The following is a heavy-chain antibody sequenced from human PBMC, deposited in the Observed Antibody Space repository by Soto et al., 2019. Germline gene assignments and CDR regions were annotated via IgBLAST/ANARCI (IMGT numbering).Heavy chain of an antibody. D-gene: IGHD3-9*01. CDR2: ISPSGDYT. Sequence: QVQLVQSGAEVKKPGASVKVSCKASGHTSSSYYMHWVRQAPGQGLEWMGVISPSGDYTSFTQKFQGRVSVTRDTSTNTVYMELSSLRFEDTAVYYCAREPPMTGLLDYWGQGALVSVSS. V-gene: IGHV1-46*01. CDR3: AREPPMTGLLDY. CDR1: GHTSSSYY. J-gene: IGHJ4*02.